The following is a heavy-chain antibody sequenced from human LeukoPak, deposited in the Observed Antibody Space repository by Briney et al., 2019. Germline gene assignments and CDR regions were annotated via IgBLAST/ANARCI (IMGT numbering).Heavy chain of an antibody. Sequence: GGSLRLSCAASGFTFDDYATHWVRQAPGKGLEWVSGLSWNSGSIGYADSVKGRFTISRDNAKNSLYLQMNSLKPEDTALYYCAKVGGGYGFYFDCWGQGTLVTVSS. CDR1: GFTFDDYA. CDR3: AKVGGGYGFYFDC. CDR2: LSWNSGSI. J-gene: IGHJ4*02. D-gene: IGHD5-12*01. V-gene: IGHV3-9*01.